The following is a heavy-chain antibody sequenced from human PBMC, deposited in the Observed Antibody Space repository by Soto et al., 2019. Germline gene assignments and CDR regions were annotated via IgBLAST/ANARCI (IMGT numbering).Heavy chain of an antibody. CDR1: GFTFSTYA. D-gene: IGHD5-12*01. Sequence: EVQLLESGGGLVQPGGSLRLSCAASGFTFSTYAMNWVRQAPGKGLEWVSVISGRGGDTYYADSVKGRFTISRDNSKNTLYVQMTSLRVEDTAVYYCVKDREVATTRTVHFDYWGQGTLVTVSS. CDR2: ISGRGGDT. CDR3: VKDREVATTRTVHFDY. V-gene: IGHV3-23*01. J-gene: IGHJ4*02.